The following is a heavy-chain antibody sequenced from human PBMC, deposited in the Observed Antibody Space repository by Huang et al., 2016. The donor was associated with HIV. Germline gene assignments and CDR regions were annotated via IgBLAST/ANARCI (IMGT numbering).Heavy chain of an antibody. CDR1: GASIASGSYF. Sequence: VQLQESGPGLVKPSQTLSLSCNVSGASIASGSYFWNWIRQPAGGGREWIGHIYTTGSTDDNPSLKSRVAGSSDTSKNQFSLSLRSVTAADTAVYFCARGRVTSSGVVQSYDYWGQGSLVTVSS. D-gene: IGHD3-3*01. J-gene: IGHJ4*02. CDR3: ARGRVTSSGVVQSYDY. CDR2: IYTTGST. V-gene: IGHV4-61*09.